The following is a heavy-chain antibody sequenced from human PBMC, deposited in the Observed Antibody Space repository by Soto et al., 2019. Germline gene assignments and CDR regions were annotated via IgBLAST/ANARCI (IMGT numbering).Heavy chain of an antibody. Sequence: QVQLVQSGAEVKKPGSSVKVSCKASGGTFSSYAISWVRQAPGQGLAWMGGIIPIFGTANYAQKFQGRVTITADESTSTAYMGLSSLRAEDTAVYYCAAAAYDSSGYFYRNYFDYWGQGSVVTVSS. CDR2: IIPIFGTA. CDR1: GGTFSSYA. V-gene: IGHV1-69*01. J-gene: IGHJ4*02. D-gene: IGHD3-22*01. CDR3: AAAAYDSSGYFYRNYFDY.